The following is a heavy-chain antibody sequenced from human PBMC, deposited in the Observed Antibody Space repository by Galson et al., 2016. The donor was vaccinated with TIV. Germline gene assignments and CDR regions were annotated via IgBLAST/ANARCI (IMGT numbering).Heavy chain of an antibody. Sequence: QSGAEVKKSGSSVKVSCKASGYDFTSCAINWVRHAPGQGLQWLGWINTRNGHPTYAQGFTGRFVFSLDTSVSTAYLQISSLTADDTAIYYRLLSLHRGPIGLPPGTLLQEHLWG. CDR3: LLSLHRGPIGLPPGTLLQEHL. CDR1: GYDFTSCA. CDR2: INTRNGHP. J-gene: IGHJ6*01. V-gene: IGHV7-4-1*02.